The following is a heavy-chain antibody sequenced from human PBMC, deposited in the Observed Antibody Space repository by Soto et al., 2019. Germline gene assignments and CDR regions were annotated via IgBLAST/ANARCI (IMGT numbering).Heavy chain of an antibody. CDR2: IIPIFGTA. J-gene: IGHJ5*02. CDR3: ARASHYCSSTSCFRFHWFDP. V-gene: IGHV1-69*13. D-gene: IGHD2-2*01. Sequence: ASVKVSCKASGGTFSSYAISWVRQAPGQGLEWMGGIIPIFGTANYAQKFQARVTITADESTSTAYMELSSLRSEDTAVYYCARASHYCSSTSCFRFHWFDPWGQGTLVTVSS. CDR1: GGTFSSYA.